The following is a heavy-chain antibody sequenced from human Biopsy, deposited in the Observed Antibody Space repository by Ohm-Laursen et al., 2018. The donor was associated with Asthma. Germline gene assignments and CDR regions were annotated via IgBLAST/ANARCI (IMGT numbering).Heavy chain of an antibody. J-gene: IGHJ6*02. CDR1: GGTFSNSA. V-gene: IGHV1-69*13. CDR2: IMTVFGTT. Sequence: SVKVSCKSPGGTFSNSAISWVRQAPGQGLEWLGGIMTVFGTTNYAQKFQGRVTITADESTSTAYMEVTSLGSEDTAIYYCARCQVGYSSGWSLLLKKIYYSGMDVWGQGNAVTVSS. D-gene: IGHD6-19*01. CDR3: ARCQVGYSSGWSLLLKKIYYSGMDV.